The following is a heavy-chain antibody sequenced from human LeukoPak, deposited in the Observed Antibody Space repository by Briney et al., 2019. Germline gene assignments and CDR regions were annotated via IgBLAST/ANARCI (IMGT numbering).Heavy chain of an antibody. V-gene: IGHV3-23*01. CDR1: GFTFGSYA. CDR3: ANAHH. CDR2: ISGNGGRT. J-gene: IGHJ5*02. Sequence: HPGGSLRLSCAASGFTFGSYAMSWVRQAPGKGLEWVSAISGNGGRTYYADSVKGRFTISRENSRNKLYLQMNSLRVEDAALYYCANAHHWGQGTLVTVSS.